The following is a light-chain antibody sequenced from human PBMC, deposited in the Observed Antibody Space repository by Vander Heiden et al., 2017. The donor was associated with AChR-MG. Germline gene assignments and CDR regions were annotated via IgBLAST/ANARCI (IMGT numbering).Light chain of an antibody. CDR2: HAS. CDR3: QQRKFGPPFFT. J-gene: IGKJ5*01. Sequence: VVLRQSPATVSLSPGERATLSCRASQTVGTYLAWYQHRPGHAPRLLIYHASNRAPGIKARFDGDGFGTDFNLTITSGEPEDFAVYYCQQRKFGPPFFTFGPGTLLEIK. V-gene: IGKV3-11*01. CDR1: QTVGTY.